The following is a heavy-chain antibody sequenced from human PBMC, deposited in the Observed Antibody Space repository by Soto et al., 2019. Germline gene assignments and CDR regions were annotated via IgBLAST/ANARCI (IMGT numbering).Heavy chain of an antibody. J-gene: IGHJ4*02. V-gene: IGHV1-46*01. D-gene: IGHD3-16*01. CDR3: ARSPLGDWNFDY. CDR2: INPSGGST. Sequence: ASVKVSCKASEYTFSTHYMHWVRQAPGQGLEWMGIINPSGGSTNYAQKFQGRVTVTRDTSTSTVYMELSSLRFEDTAVYYCARSPLGDWNFDYWGQGTLVTVSS. CDR1: EYTFSTHY.